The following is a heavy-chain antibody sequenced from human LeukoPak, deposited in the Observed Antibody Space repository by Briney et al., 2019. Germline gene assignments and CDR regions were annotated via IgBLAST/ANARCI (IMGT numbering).Heavy chain of an antibody. CDR3: ARGSAFDP. Sequence: PSETLSLTCAVYGGSFSGYYWSWIRQPPGKGLEWIGEINHSGSANYNPSLKSRVTISVDTSKNQFSLKLSSVTAADTAVYYCARGSAFDPWGQGTLVTVSS. CDR2: INHSGSA. V-gene: IGHV4-34*01. CDR1: GGSFSGYY. J-gene: IGHJ5*02.